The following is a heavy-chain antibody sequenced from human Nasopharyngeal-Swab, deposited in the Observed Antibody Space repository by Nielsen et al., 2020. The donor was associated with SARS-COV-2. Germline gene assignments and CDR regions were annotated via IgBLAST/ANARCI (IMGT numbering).Heavy chain of an antibody. J-gene: IGHJ5*02. CDR1: GGTFSSYA. Sequence: SVEVSCKASGGTFSSYAISWVRQAPGQGLEWMGRIIPILGIANYAQKFQGRVTITADKSTSTAYMELSSLRSEDTAVYYCARDLTMIVVESRFDPWGQGTLVTVSS. D-gene: IGHD3-22*01. CDR2: IIPILGIA. CDR3: ARDLTMIVVESRFDP. V-gene: IGHV1-69*04.